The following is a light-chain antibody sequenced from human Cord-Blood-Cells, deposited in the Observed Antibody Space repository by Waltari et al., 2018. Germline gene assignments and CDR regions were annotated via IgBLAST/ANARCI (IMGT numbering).Light chain of an antibody. CDR3: SSYTSSNYV. CDR2: DVS. Sequence: QSALTHPAAVSGSPGQSITIPCTATSSDVGGYNHVSWSQQHPGKAPKLMSYDVSNRPSVVSNRFSGSKSGNTASLTISGLQAEDEADYYCSSYTSSNYVFGTGTKVTVL. CDR1: SSDVGGYNH. J-gene: IGLJ1*01. V-gene: IGLV2-14*03.